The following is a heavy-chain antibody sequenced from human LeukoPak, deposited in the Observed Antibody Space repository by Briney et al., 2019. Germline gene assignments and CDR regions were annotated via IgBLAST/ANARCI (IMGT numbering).Heavy chain of an antibody. D-gene: IGHD5-18*01. V-gene: IGHV3-23*01. CDR1: GFTFSSYA. Sequence: GGSLRLSCAASGFTFSSYAMSWVRQAPGKGLEWVSAISGSGGSTYYADSVKGRFTISRDNSKNTLYLQMNSLRAEDTAVYYCAKDTRGYSYGGGFDYWGQGTLVTVSS. CDR2: ISGSGGST. CDR3: AKDTRGYSYGGGFDY. J-gene: IGHJ4*02.